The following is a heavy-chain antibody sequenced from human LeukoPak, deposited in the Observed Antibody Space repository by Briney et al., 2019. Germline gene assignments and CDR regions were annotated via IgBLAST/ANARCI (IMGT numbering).Heavy chain of an antibody. CDR3: ARVGLGVGSGRKASGFDP. J-gene: IGHJ5*02. D-gene: IGHD3-10*01. CDR1: GFTFSRYW. CDR2: IKENGSEK. Sequence: GGSLRLSCAASGFTFSRYWMIWVRQAPGKGLEWVANIKENGSEKDYVDSVKGRFTISRDNAKNSLYLQMDSLRAEDTAVYYCARVGLGVGSGRKASGFDPWGQGTLVTVSS. V-gene: IGHV3-7*01.